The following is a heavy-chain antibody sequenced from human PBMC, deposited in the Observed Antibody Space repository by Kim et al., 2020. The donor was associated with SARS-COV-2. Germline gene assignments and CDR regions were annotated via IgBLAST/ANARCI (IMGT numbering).Heavy chain of an antibody. CDR3: ATTGYYNVLRAFDI. CDR1: GGSISSGSYY. D-gene: IGHD3-9*01. Sequence: SETLSLTCTVSGGSISSGSYYWSWIRQPAGKGLEWIGRIYTSGSTNYNPSLKSRVTISVDTSKNQFSLKLSSVTAADTAVYYCATTGYYNVLRAFDIWGQGTMVTVSS. CDR2: IYTSGST. J-gene: IGHJ3*02. V-gene: IGHV4-61*02.